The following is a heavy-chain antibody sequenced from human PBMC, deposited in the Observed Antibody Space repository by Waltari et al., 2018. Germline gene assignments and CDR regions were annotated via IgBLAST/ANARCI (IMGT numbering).Heavy chain of an antibody. CDR1: GYSISSGYY. D-gene: IGHD2-21*01. CDR3: ARSSEHCGGDCPPGY. Sequence: QVQLQESGPGLVKPSETLSLTCAVSGYSISSGYYWGWIRQPPGKGLEWIGSIYHSGVTAYNPSLKSRFTIAVDTSKNQFSLKLSSVTAADTAVYYCARSSEHCGGDCPPGYWGKGTLVTVSS. V-gene: IGHV4-38-2*01. J-gene: IGHJ4*02. CDR2: IYHSGVT.